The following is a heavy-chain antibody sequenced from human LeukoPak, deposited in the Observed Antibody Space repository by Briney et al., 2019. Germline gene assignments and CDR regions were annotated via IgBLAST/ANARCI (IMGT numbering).Heavy chain of an antibody. CDR2: ISGSGGST. D-gene: IGHD3-10*01. Sequence: RSGGSLRLSCAASGFTFSSYAMSWVRQAPGKGLEWVSAISGSGGSTYYADSVKGRFTISRDNSKNTLYLQMNSLRAEDTAVYYCAKDLGSVVTPPSLDYWGQGTLVAGSS. CDR1: GFTFSSYA. J-gene: IGHJ4*02. CDR3: AKDLGSVVTPPSLDY. V-gene: IGHV3-23*01.